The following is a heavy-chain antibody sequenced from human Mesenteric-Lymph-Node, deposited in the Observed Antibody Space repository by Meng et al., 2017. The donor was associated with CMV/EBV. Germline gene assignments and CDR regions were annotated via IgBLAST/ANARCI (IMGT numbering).Heavy chain of an antibody. J-gene: IGHJ6*02. CDR3: ARDKLPNAIYPVYYGLDF. D-gene: IGHD2-8*01. Sequence: GESLKISCAASGFTISSYTMNWVRQAPGKGLEWVTYISDSASYSTIYYSDSVKGRFTISRDNSRNTVYLHMNSLRGEDTAVYYCARDKLPNAIYPVYYGLDFWGQGTAVTVSS. CDR2: ISDSASYSTI. V-gene: IGHV3-48*01. CDR1: GFTISSYT.